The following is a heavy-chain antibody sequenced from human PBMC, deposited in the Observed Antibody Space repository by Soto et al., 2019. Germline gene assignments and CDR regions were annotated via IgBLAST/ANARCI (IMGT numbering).Heavy chain of an antibody. CDR3: AREGSSRSYYYDY. CDR2: IRSSGNTI. CDR1: GFTFSDYS. Sequence: EVQLVESGGGLVQPGGSLRLSCEASGFTFSDYSMNWVRQAPGKGLEWVSYIRSSGNTIYYADSVRGRFTISRDSAENSLYLQMNSLRVEDTAVYYCAREGSSRSYYYDYWGQGTLVTVSS. V-gene: IGHV3-48*01. J-gene: IGHJ4*02. D-gene: IGHD6-13*01.